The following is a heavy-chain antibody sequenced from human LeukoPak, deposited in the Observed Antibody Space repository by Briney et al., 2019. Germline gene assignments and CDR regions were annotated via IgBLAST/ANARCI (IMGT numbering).Heavy chain of an antibody. CDR1: GGSFSGYY. CDR3: ARGGRGSSGWYAVWYFDL. D-gene: IGHD6-19*01. CDR2: INHSGST. Sequence: SETLSLTCAVYGGSFSGYYWSWIRQPPGKGLEWIGEINHSGSTNYNPSLKSRVTISVDTSKNQFPLKLSSVTAADTAVYYCARGGRGSSGWYAVWYFDLWGRGTLVTVSS. V-gene: IGHV4-34*01. J-gene: IGHJ2*01.